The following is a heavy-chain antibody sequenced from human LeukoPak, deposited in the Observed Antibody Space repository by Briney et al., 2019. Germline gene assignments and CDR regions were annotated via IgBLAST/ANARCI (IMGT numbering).Heavy chain of an antibody. CDR3: ARDSRGPIDTVYYYYYGMDV. J-gene: IGHJ6*02. Sequence: ASVKVSCKASGYTFTSYYMHWVRQAPGQGFEWMGIINPRGGSASSAQKFQGRVTLTRDTSTSTVYMELSSLRSEDTAVYYCARDSRGPIDTVYYYYYGMDVWGQGTTVTVSS. V-gene: IGHV1-46*01. CDR2: INPRGGSA. CDR1: GYTFTSYY. D-gene: IGHD4-17*01.